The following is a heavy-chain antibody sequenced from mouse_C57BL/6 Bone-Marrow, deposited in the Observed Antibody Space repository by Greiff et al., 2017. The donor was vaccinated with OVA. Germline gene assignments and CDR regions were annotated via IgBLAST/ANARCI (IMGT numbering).Heavy chain of an antibody. CDR1: GFTFTDYY. V-gene: IGHV7-3*01. CDR2: IRNKANGYTT. CDR3: ARNLRGGFAY. J-gene: IGHJ3*01. Sequence: EVQLVESGGGLVQPGGSLSLSCAASGFTFTDYYMSWVRQPPGKALEWLGFIRNKANGYTTEYSASVKGRFTISRDNSQSIRYLQMNALRADDSATYFCARNLRGGFAYWGQGTLVTVSA.